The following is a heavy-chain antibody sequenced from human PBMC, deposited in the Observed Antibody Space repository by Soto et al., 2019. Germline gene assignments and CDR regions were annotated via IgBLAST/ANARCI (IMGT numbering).Heavy chain of an antibody. CDR2: ISYDGSNK. J-gene: IGHJ6*02. CDR1: GFTFSSYA. D-gene: IGHD3-10*01. CDR3: ARGRFGELTLLYYYYYGMDV. Sequence: GGSLRLSCAASGFTFSSYAMHWVRQAPGKGLEWVAVISYDGSNKYYADSVKGRFTISRDNSKNTLYLQMNSLRAEDTAVYYCARGRFGELTLLYYYYYGMDVWGQGTTVTVSS. V-gene: IGHV3-30-3*01.